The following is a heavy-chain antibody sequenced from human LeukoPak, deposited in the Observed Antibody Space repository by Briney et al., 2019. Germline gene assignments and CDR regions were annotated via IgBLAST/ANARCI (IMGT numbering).Heavy chain of an antibody. J-gene: IGHJ4*02. CDR1: FSTFNKAW. V-gene: IGHV3-15*07. CDR2: IKSRADGGTT. Sequence: GVSLRLSCAASFSTFNKAWMNWVRQAPGKGLEWVGRIKSRADGGTTDYATPVKDRFTISRDDSENTAFLQMNSLKTEDTAIYYCSTHPTSGFWGQGTLVTVSS. D-gene: IGHD2-15*01. CDR3: STHPTSGF.